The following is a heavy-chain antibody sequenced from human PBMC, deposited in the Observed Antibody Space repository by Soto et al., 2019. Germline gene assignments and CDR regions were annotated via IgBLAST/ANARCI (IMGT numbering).Heavy chain of an antibody. V-gene: IGHV3-13*01. Sequence: GGSLRLSCAASGFTFSSYDMHWVRQATGKGLEWVSAIGTAGDTYYPGSVKGRFTISRENAKNSLYLQMNSLRAEDTAVYYCARWATMVRGTNNQGDYYYYYGMDVWGQGTTVTVSS. CDR1: GFTFSSYD. J-gene: IGHJ6*02. D-gene: IGHD3-10*01. CDR3: ARWATMVRGTNNQGDYYYYYGMDV. CDR2: IGTAGDT.